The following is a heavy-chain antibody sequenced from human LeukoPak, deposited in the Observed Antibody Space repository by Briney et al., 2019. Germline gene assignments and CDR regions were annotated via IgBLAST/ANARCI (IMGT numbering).Heavy chain of an antibody. CDR1: GGSFSGYY. CDR3: AICRKFYSDSSGYCNYFDY. CDR2: INHSGST. V-gene: IGHV4-34*01. Sequence: KPSETLSLTCAVYGGSFSGYYWSWIRQPPGKGLEWIGEINHSGSTNYNPSLKSRVTMSVDTSKNQFSLKLSSVTAADTAVYYCAICRKFYSDSSGYCNYFDYWGQGTLVTVSS. J-gene: IGHJ4*02. D-gene: IGHD3-22*01.